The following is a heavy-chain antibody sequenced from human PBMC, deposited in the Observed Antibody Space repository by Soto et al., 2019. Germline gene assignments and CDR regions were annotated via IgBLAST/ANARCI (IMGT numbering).Heavy chain of an antibody. CDR1: RGSVSSQTHF. J-gene: IGHJ4*02. CDR2: KYYSGIS. D-gene: IGHD1-26*01. CDR3: VSEDMSGTYYVDA. Sequence: QVQLQESGPGLLKPSETLTLTCTVTRGSVSSQTHFWTWIRQHPGQGLEWMGYKYYSGISNYNPSHQSRVTISVDTSKTQFSLRLTSVTAADTAVYYCVSEDMSGTYYVDAWGQGALVTVSS. V-gene: IGHV4-61*01.